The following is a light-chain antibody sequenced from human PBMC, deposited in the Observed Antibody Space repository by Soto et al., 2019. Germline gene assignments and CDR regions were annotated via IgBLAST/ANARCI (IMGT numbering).Light chain of an antibody. V-gene: IGLV1-51*01. Sequence: QSALTQPPSGSAAPGQKVTISCSGSSSNIGGNSVSWYQQLPGTAPKLLIYDDNKRPSGITDRFSGSKSGTSATLGITGFQTGDEADYYCGSWDSRLSTYVFATGTKVTVL. J-gene: IGLJ1*01. CDR3: GSWDSRLSTYV. CDR2: DDN. CDR1: SSNIGGNS.